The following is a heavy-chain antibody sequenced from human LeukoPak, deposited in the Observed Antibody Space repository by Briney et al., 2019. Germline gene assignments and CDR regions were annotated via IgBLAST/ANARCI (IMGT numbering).Heavy chain of an antibody. J-gene: IGHJ3*02. Sequence: PSETLSLTCTVSGGSISSGSYCWRWIRQPAGKGLEWIGHIYTSGNTNYNPSLKSRVTISVDTSKNQFSLKLSSVTAADTAVYYCARGWGSSWYFGMLDLLSAFDIWGQGTMVTVSS. D-gene: IGHD6-13*01. V-gene: IGHV4-61*09. CDR1: GGSISSGSYC. CDR2: IYTSGNT. CDR3: ARGWGSSWYFGMLDLLSAFDI.